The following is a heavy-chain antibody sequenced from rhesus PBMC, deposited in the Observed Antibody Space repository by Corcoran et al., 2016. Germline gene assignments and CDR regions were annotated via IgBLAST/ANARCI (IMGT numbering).Heavy chain of an antibody. D-gene: IGHD5-24*01. CDR2: IYGGSGST. V-gene: IGHV4-127*01. J-gene: IGHJ4*01. CDR3: ARVADGGGYRD. Sequence: QVQLQESGPGLVKPSETLSLTCAVSGYSISSGYGWGWIRQPPGKGLEWIGQIYGGSGSTNYHPSLKSRVTVSKDTSKNQFSLKLSSVTAADTAVYYCARVADGGGYRDWGQGVLVTVSS. CDR1: GYSISSGYG.